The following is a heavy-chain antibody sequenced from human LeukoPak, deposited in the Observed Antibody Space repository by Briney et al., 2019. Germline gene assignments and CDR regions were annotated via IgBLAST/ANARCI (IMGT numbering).Heavy chain of an antibody. CDR1: GFTFSSYW. Sequence: GGSLRLSCAASGFTFSSYWMHWVRQAPGKGLVWVSRINSDGSSTSYADSVKGRSTISRDNAKNTLYRQINSLRAEDTAVYYCARDRDWNYGWFDPWGQGTLVTVSS. J-gene: IGHJ5*02. CDR2: INSDGSST. CDR3: ARDRDWNYGWFDP. V-gene: IGHV3-74*01. D-gene: IGHD1-7*01.